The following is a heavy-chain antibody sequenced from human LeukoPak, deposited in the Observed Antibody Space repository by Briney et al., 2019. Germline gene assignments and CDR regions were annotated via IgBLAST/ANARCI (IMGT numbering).Heavy chain of an antibody. V-gene: IGHV1-2*02. J-gene: IGHJ4*02. CDR3: AREIHYDRSGYSPFDY. Sequence: VASVKVSCQSSGYTFPQYYFHWVRLAPGQRPERVRWIYPNSGGTNYAQKFQGRVTMTRGTSINTAFMDLSRLTSDDTAVYFCAREIHYDRSGYSPFDYWGQGVLVTVSS. CDR2: IYPNSGGT. CDR1: GYTFPQYY. D-gene: IGHD3-22*01.